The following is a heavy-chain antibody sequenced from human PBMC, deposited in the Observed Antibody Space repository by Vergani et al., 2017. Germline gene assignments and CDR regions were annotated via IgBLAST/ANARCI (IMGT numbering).Heavy chain of an antibody. D-gene: IGHD2-15*01. V-gene: IGHV1-69*01. CDR2: IIPIFGTA. CDR1: GGTFSSYA. J-gene: IGHJ6*02. Sequence: QVQLVQSGAEVKKPGSSVKVSCKASGGTFSSYAISWVRQAPGQGLEWMGGIIPIFGTANYAQKFQGRVTITADESTSTAYMELSSLRSEDTAVYYCARGSGGSCDSPPCGFLPYYYYGMDVWGQGTTVTVSS. CDR3: ARGSGGSCDSPPCGFLPYYYYGMDV.